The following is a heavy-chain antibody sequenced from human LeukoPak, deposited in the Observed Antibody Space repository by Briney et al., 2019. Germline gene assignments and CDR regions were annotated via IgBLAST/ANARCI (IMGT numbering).Heavy chain of an antibody. CDR2: INPNSGGT. V-gene: IGHV1-2*04. Sequence: ASVKVSCKASGYTFTGYYMHWVRQAPGQGLEWMGWINPNSGGTNYAQKFQGWVTMTRDTSISTAYMELSRLRSDDTAVYYCARDSYYGSGSPYYYYGMDVWGQGTTVTVSS. CDR3: ARDSYYGSGSPYYYYGMDV. D-gene: IGHD3-10*01. CDR1: GYTFTGYY. J-gene: IGHJ6*02.